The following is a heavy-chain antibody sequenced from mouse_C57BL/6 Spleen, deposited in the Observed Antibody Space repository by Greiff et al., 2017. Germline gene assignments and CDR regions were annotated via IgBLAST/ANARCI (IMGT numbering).Heavy chain of an antibody. J-gene: IGHJ2*01. V-gene: IGHV1-76*01. CDR2: IYPGSGNT. D-gene: IGHD4-1*01. CDR3: ARSGTGTGDY. Sequence: VKLQQSGAELVRPGASVKLSCKASGYTFTDYYINWVKQRPGQGLEWIARIYPGSGNTYYNEKFKGKATLTAEKSSSTAYMQLSSLTSEDSAVYFCARSGTGTGDYWGQGTTLTVSS. CDR1: GYTFTDYY.